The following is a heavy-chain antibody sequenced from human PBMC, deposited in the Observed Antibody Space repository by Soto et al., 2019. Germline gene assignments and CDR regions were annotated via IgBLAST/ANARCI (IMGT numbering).Heavy chain of an antibody. D-gene: IGHD2-2*01. J-gene: IGHJ5*02. CDR2: VIPILGMA. V-gene: IGHV1-69*02. CDR1: GGTFSSYS. Sequence: QVQLVQSGAEVKKPGSSVKVSCEASGGTFSSYSFSWVRQAPGQGLEWMGRVIPILGMANYAQKFQGRVTITADKSTGTVYREMSSLRSEDTAVYYCARGGAVVVPGAVDRHNWFDPWGQGTLVTVSS. CDR3: ARGGAVVVPGAVDRHNWFDP.